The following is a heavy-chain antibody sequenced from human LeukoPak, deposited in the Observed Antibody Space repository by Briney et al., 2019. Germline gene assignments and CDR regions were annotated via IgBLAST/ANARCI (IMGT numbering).Heavy chain of an antibody. CDR2: INHSEST. CDR3: ARYGSGSYYRVYYYYMDV. J-gene: IGHJ6*03. D-gene: IGHD3-10*01. CDR1: GGSFSGYY. V-gene: IGHV4-34*01. Sequence: PSETLSLTCAVYGGSFSGYYWSWIRQPPGKGLEWIGKINHSESTNYNPSLKSRVTISVDTSKNQFSLKLSSVTAADTAVYYCARYGSGSYYRVYYYYMDVWGKGTTVTVSS.